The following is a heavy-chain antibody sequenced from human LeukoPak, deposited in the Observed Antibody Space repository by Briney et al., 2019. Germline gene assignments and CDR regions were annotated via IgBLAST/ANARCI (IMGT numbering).Heavy chain of an antibody. D-gene: IGHD6-13*01. CDR2: ISSSGSTI. CDR3: ARVSSIAAAGIPDY. Sequence: PGGSLRLSCAASGLTFSSYEMNWVRQAPGKGLEWVSYISSSGSTIYYADSVKGRFTISRDNAKNSLYLQMNSLRAEDTAVYYCARVSSIAAAGIPDYWGQGTLVTVSS. CDR1: GLTFSSYE. J-gene: IGHJ4*02. V-gene: IGHV3-48*03.